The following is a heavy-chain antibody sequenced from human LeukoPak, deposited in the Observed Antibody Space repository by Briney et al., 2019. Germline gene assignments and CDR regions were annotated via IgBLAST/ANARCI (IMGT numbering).Heavy chain of an antibody. Sequence: GASVKVSCKASGYTFTSYGISWLRQAPGQGLEWMGWISAYNGNTNYAQKLQGRVTMTTDTSTSTAYMELRSLRSDDTAVYYCARDPINYDYVWGSYRPFAYWGQGTLVTVSS. CDR1: GYTFTSYG. CDR2: ISAYNGNT. CDR3: ARDPINYDYVWGSYRPFAY. D-gene: IGHD3-16*02. J-gene: IGHJ4*02. V-gene: IGHV1-18*01.